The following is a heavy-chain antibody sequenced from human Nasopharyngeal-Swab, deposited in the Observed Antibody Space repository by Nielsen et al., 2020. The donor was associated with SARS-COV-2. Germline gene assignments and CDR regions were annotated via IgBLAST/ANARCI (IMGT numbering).Heavy chain of an antibody. CDR1: GGSISSSNW. V-gene: IGHV4-4*02. CDR2: IYHSGST. J-gene: IGHJ6*02. D-gene: IGHD3-10*01. Sequence: SETLSLTCAVSGGSISSSNWWSWVRQPPGRGLEWIGEIYHSGSTNYNPSLKSRVTISVDKSKNQFSLKLSSVTAADTAVYYCARENYGSGSYSPSYYYYYGMDVWGQGTTVTVSS. CDR3: ARENYGSGSYSPSYYYYYGMDV.